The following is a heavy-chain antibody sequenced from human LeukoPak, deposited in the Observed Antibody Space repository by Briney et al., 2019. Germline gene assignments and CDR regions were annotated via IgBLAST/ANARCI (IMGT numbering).Heavy chain of an antibody. J-gene: IGHJ4*02. D-gene: IGHD3-16*01. CDR1: GYSISSGYH. CDR3: VRAEINDYMKY. CDR2: IYQSGSA. V-gene: IGHV4-38-2*02. Sequence: PSEPLSLTCTVSGYSISSGYHWGWIRQAPGKGLEWLGSIYQSGSAYYNPSLKSRVTLSVDTSKNQVPLKLSSVTAADTAVYYCVRAEINDYMKYWGQGILVTVSS.